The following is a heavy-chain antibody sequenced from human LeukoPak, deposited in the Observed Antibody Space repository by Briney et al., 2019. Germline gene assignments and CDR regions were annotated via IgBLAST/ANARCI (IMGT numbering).Heavy chain of an antibody. D-gene: IGHD6-19*01. J-gene: IGHJ4*02. CDR3: ARDGDSSGRFDY. CDR2: ISYDGSNK. CDR1: GFTFSSYA. Sequence: GRSLRLSCAASGFTFSSYAMHWVRQAPGKGLEWVAVISYDGSNKYYADSVKGRFTISRDNSKNTLYLQMNSLRAEDTAVYYCARDGDSSGRFDYWGQGTLVTVSS. V-gene: IGHV3-30-3*01.